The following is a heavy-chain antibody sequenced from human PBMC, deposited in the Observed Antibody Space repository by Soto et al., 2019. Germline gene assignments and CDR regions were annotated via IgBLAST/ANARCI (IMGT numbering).Heavy chain of an antibody. CDR2: ISAYNGNT. V-gene: IGHV1-18*01. Sequence: GASVKVSCKASGYTFTSYGISWVRQAPGQGLEWMGWISAYNGNTNYAQKLQGRVTMTTDTSTSTAYMELRSLRSDDTAVYYCARLMPRSDSLRFLEGFHYSNWFDPWGQGTLVTVSS. J-gene: IGHJ5*02. D-gene: IGHD3-3*01. CDR1: GYTFTSYG. CDR3: ARLMPRSDSLRFLEGFHYSNWFDP.